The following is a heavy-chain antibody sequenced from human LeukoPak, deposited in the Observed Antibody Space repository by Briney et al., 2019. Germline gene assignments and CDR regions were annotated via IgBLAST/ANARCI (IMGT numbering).Heavy chain of an antibody. V-gene: IGHV3-64*01. CDR3: ARRQCTSSSCDLDY. J-gene: IGHJ4*02. D-gene: IGHD2-2*01. CDR1: GFTSNIFA. CDR2: VSADGGST. Sequence: PGGSLRLSCAASGFTSNIFAINWVRQAPGKGLEYVSAVSADGGSTYYANSVKGRFTISRDNSKNMLYLQMGSLRGDDMAVYYCARRQCTSSSCDLDYWGQGTLVTVSS.